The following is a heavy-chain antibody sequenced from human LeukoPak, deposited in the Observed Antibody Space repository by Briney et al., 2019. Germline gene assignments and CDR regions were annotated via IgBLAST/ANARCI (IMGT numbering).Heavy chain of an antibody. CDR1: GFTFNNYA. D-gene: IGHD5-18*01. CDR2: ISGSGGST. J-gene: IGHJ3*02. Sequence: GGSLRLSCAASGFTFNNYAMSWVRQAPGKGLEWVSAISGSGGSTYYADSVKGRFTISRDNSKNTLYLQMNSLRAEDTAVYYCAKDDVDTAMVGDYGGAFDIWGQGTMVTVSS. V-gene: IGHV3-23*01. CDR3: AKDDVDTAMVGDYGGAFDI.